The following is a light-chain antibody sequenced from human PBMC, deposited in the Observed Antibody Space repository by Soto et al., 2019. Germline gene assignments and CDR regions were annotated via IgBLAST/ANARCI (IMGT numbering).Light chain of an antibody. CDR1: SSDVGGYNY. CDR2: DVT. Sequence: QSALTQPRSVSGSPGQSLTISCTGSSSDVGGYNYVSWYQQQPGKAPKLLIYDVTIRTSGVSARFSGSKSGNTASLTISGLQAEDDADYYCSSYTSSSTLVFGGGTKLTVL. CDR3: SSYTSSSTLV. J-gene: IGLJ2*01. V-gene: IGLV2-11*01.